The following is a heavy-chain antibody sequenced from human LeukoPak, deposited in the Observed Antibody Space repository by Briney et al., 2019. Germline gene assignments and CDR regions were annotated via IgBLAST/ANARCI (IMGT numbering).Heavy chain of an antibody. J-gene: IGHJ4*02. CDR1: GGSISSYY. CDR2: IYYSGST. D-gene: IGHD5-12*01. Sequence: SETLSLTCAVSGGSISSYYWSWIRQPPGKGLEWIGYIYYSGSTNYNPSLKSRVTISVDTSKNQFSLKLSSVTAADTAVYYCARRGSGYITKWGQGTLVTVSS. CDR3: ARRGSGYITK. V-gene: IGHV4-59*08.